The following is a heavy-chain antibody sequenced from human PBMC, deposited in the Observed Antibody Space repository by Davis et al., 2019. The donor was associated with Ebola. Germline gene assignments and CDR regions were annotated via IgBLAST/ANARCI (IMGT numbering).Heavy chain of an antibody. J-gene: IGHJ5*02. CDR2: INAGNGNT. Sequence: ASVKVSCKASGYSFTSYAMHWVRQAPGQRLEWMGWINAGNGNTKYSQKFQGRVTITRDTSASTAYMELSSLRSEDTAVYYCARDRVRYCSGGSCSGNWFDPWGQGTLVTVSS. CDR1: GYSFTSYA. CDR3: ARDRVRYCSGGSCSGNWFDP. V-gene: IGHV1-3*01. D-gene: IGHD2-15*01.